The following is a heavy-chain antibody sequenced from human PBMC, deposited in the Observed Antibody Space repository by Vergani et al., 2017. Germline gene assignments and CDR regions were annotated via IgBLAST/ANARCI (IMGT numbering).Heavy chain of an antibody. CDR3: TTVFQWLARVDYGMDV. Sequence: EVQLVESGGGLVKPGGSLRLSCAASGFTFSNAWMSWVRQAPGKGLEWVGRIKSKTDGGTTDYAAPVKGRFTISRDDSKNTLYLQMNSLKTEDTAVYYCTTVFQWLARVDYGMDVWGQGTTVTVSS. CDR1: GFTFSNAW. J-gene: IGHJ6*02. CDR2: IKSKTDGGTT. V-gene: IGHV3-15*01. D-gene: IGHD6-19*01.